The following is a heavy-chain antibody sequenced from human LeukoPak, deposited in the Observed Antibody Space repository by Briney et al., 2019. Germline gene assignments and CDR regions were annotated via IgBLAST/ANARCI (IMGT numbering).Heavy chain of an antibody. CDR3: ARQIYSNWFDP. V-gene: IGHV4-59*08. D-gene: IGHD2-15*01. J-gene: IGHJ5*02. CDR2: IYYSGST. Sequence: SETLSLTCTVSGGFINDYYWTWIRQPPGKGLEWIGYIYYSGSTKYNPSLKSRVTISVDTSKNQISLKLSSVTAADTAVYYCARQIYSNWFDPWGQGTLVTVSS. CDR1: GGFINDYY.